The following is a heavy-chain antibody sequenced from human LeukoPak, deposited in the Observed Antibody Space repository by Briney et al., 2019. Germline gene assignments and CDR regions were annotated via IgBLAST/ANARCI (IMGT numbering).Heavy chain of an antibody. CDR3: AKGYYDFWSGYFDY. D-gene: IGHD3-3*01. Sequence: GGSLRLSCAASGFTFSSYAISWVRQAPGKGLEWVSAISGSGGSTYYADSVKGRFTISRDNSKNTLYLQMNSLRAEDTAVYYCAKGYYDFWSGYFDYWGQGTLVTVSS. CDR1: GFTFSSYA. J-gene: IGHJ4*02. V-gene: IGHV3-23*01. CDR2: ISGSGGST.